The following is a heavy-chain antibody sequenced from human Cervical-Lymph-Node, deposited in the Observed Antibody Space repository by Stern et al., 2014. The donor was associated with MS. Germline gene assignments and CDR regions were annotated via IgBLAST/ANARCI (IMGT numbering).Heavy chain of an antibody. V-gene: IGHV1-2*02. CDR3: ARISLGSGIDY. D-gene: IGHD1-26*01. J-gene: IGHJ4*02. Sequence: QVQLVQSGAEVKQPGASMKVTCQASENTFTGYYIHWVRQAPGQVLEWMGWIYPNRGSTNYAQRFQDRVSVTSDTSNTLVYMELDRLTSDDTAVYYCARISLGSGIDYWGQGSLVTVSS. CDR1: ENTFTGYY. CDR2: IYPNRGST.